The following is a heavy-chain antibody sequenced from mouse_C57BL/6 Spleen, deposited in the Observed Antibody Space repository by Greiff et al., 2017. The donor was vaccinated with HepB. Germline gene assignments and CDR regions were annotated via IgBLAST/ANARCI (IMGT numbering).Heavy chain of an antibody. CDR2: IYPGSGNT. Sequence: VQLQQSGAELVRPGASVKLSCKASGYTFTDYYINWVKQRPGQGLEWIARIYPGSGNTYYNEKFKGKATLTAEKSSSTAYMQLSSLTSEDSAVYFCARRDDGYYGAMDYWGQGTSVTVSS. V-gene: IGHV1-76*01. CDR1: GYTFTDYY. J-gene: IGHJ4*01. CDR3: ARRDDGYYGAMDY. D-gene: IGHD2-3*01.